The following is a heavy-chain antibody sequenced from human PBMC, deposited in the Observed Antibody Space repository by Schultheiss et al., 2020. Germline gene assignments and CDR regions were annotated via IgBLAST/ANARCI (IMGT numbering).Heavy chain of an antibody. Sequence: TLSLTCTVSGGSISSGGYYWSWIRQHPGKGLEWIGYIYYSGSTYYNLSLKSRVTISVDTSKNQFSLKLRSVTAADTAVYYCASLLRLGELSSDYWGQGTLVTVSS. CDR3: ASLLRLGELSSDY. V-gene: IGHV4-31*03. J-gene: IGHJ4*02. CDR1: GGSISSGGYY. CDR2: IYYSGST. D-gene: IGHD3-16*02.